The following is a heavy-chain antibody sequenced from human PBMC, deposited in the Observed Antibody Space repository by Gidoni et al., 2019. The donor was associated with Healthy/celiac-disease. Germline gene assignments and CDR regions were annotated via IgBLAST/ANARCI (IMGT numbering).Heavy chain of an antibody. Sequence: EVQLVETGGGLIQPGGSLRLSCAASGFTVSSNYMSWVRQAPGKGLEWVSVIYSGGSTYYADSVKGGFTISRDNSKNTLYLQMNSLRAEDTAVYYCAREVMDMYFDYWGQGTLVTVSS. CDR2: IYSGGST. CDR3: AREVMDMYFDY. V-gene: IGHV3-53*02. D-gene: IGHD2-2*03. J-gene: IGHJ4*02. CDR1: GFTVSSNY.